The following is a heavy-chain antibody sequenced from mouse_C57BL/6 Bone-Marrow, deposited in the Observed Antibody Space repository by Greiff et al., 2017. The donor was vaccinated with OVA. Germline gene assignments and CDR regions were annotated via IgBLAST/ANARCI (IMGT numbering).Heavy chain of an antibody. CDR2: IHPSDSDT. J-gene: IGHJ2*01. D-gene: IGHD1-1*01. CDR1: GYTFTSYW. V-gene: IGHV1-74*01. Sequence: QVQLQQPGAELVKPGASVKVSCKASGYTFTSYWMHWVKQRPGQGLEWIGRIHPSDSDTNYNQKFKGKATMTVDKSSSTAYMKLRSLTSEDSAVYYCAIPLYYYGSSYDYWGQGTTLTVSS. CDR3: AIPLYYYGSSYDY.